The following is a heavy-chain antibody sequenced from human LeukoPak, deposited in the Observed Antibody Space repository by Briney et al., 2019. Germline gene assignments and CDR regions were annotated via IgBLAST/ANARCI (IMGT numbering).Heavy chain of an antibody. D-gene: IGHD6-19*01. J-gene: IGHJ4*02. V-gene: IGHV3-20*04. Sequence: GGSLRLSCAASGFTFDDYGMSWVRQAPGKGLEWVSGINWNGGSTGYADSVKGRFTISRDNAKNSLYLQMNSLRAEDTALYYCARAPIATVAGTGDYWGQGTLVTVSS. CDR3: ARAPIATVAGTGDY. CDR2: INWNGGST. CDR1: GFTFDDYG.